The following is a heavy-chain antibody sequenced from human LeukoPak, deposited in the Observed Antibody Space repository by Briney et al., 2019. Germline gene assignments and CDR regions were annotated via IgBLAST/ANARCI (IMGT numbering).Heavy chain of an antibody. CDR1: GGSISSYY. D-gene: IGHD2-21*01. Sequence: SETLSLTCTVSGGSISSYYWSWIRQPPGKGLEWIGYIYTSGSTNYNPSLESRVTISVGTSKNQFSLKLSSVTAADTAVYYCARHVSDWAAFDWGQGTMVTVSS. V-gene: IGHV4-4*09. J-gene: IGHJ3*01. CDR2: IYTSGST. CDR3: ARHVSDWAAFD.